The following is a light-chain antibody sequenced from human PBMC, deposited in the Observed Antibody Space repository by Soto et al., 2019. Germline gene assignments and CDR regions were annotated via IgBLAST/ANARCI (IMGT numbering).Light chain of an antibody. J-gene: IGLJ2*01. Sequence: QSVLTQPPSVSGTPGHKVSISCSGSTSNLGGNTVNWYQQLPGTAPKLLIYTNNQRPSGVPDRFSGSKSGTSASLAISGLRSEDEADFYCAAWDDSLNAVVVGGGTKVTVL. CDR1: TSNLGGNT. CDR3: AAWDDSLNAVV. V-gene: IGLV1-44*01. CDR2: TNN.